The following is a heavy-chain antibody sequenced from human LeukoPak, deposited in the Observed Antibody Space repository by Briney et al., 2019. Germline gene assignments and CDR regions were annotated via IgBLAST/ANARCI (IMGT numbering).Heavy chain of an antibody. D-gene: IGHD3-10*01. CDR2: IYYSGST. Sequence: SETLSLTCTVSGGSISSGDYYWSWIRQPPGKGLEWIGYIYYSGSTYYNSSLKSRVSISVDTSKNQFSLKLTSVTAADTAVYYCARVAYGSGSRLIDCWGQGTLVTISS. CDR3: ARVAYGSGSRLIDC. J-gene: IGHJ4*02. V-gene: IGHV4-30-4*01. CDR1: GGSISSGDYY.